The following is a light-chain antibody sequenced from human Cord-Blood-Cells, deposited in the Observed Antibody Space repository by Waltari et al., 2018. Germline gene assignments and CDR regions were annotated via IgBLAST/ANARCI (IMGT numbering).Light chain of an antibody. V-gene: IGLV1-44*01. CDR3: AAWDDSLNGPV. CDR2: SNN. CDR1: SSNIGSNT. Sequence: QSVLPQPPSASGTPGQRVTISCSGSSSNIGSNTVTWYQPLPGTAPKLLIYSNNQRPSGVPDRFSGSKSGTSASLAISGLQSEDEADYYCAAWDDSLNGPVFGGGTKLTVL. J-gene: IGLJ3*02.